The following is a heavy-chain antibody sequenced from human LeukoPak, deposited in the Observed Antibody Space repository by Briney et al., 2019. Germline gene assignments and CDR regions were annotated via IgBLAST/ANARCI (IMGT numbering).Heavy chain of an antibody. Sequence: ASVKVSCKASGYTFTGYYMHWVRQAPGQGLERMGWINPNSGGTNYAQKFQGWVTMTRDTSISTVYMELSRLRSDDTAVYYCARDYYYGSGSCYDSSWFDPWGQGTLVTVSS. D-gene: IGHD3-10*01. CDR1: GYTFTGYY. CDR2: INPNSGGT. V-gene: IGHV1-2*04. CDR3: ARDYYYGSGSCYDSSWFDP. J-gene: IGHJ5*02.